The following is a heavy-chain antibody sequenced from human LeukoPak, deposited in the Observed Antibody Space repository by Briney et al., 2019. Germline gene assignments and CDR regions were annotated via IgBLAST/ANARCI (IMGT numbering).Heavy chain of an antibody. V-gene: IGHV3-48*01. CDR3: ARVSSNYLVGY. CDR1: GFTFSSYS. Sequence: GGSLRLSCAASGFTFSSYSMNWVRQAPGKGLEWVSYISGGGSTKYYADSVEGRFTISRDNAKNSLYLQMNSLRAEDAAVYYCARVSSNYLVGYWGQGTLVTVSS. D-gene: IGHD4-11*01. CDR2: ISGGGSTK. J-gene: IGHJ4*02.